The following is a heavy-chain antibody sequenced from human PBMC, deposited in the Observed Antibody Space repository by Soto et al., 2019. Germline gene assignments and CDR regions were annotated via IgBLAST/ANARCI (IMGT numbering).Heavy chain of an antibody. CDR1: GFTVSSNY. V-gene: IGHV3-53*02. Sequence: EVQLVETGGGLIQPGGSLRLSCAASGFTVSSNYMSWVRQAPGKGLEWVSLIYSGGSTYYADYVKGRFTISRDNSKNTLYLQMNSLRAEDTGVYYCASDRDGDAAFDIWGQGTMVTVSS. D-gene: IGHD7-27*01. CDR3: ASDRDGDAAFDI. J-gene: IGHJ3*02. CDR2: IYSGGST.